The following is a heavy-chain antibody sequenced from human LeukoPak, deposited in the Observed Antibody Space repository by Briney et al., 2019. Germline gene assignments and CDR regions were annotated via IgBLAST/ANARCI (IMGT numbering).Heavy chain of an antibody. CDR2: IDPSDSYT. J-gene: IGHJ4*02. CDR1: GYSFTSYW. V-gene: IGHV5-10-1*01. Sequence: GESLKISCKGSGYSFTSYWITWVRQMPGKGLEWMGRIDPSDSYTKYSPSFQGHVTISADKSISTAYLQWSSLKASDTAMYYCARDHYCYSTSCYFDYWGQGTLVTVSS. D-gene: IGHD2-2*01. CDR3: ARDHYCYSTSCYFDY.